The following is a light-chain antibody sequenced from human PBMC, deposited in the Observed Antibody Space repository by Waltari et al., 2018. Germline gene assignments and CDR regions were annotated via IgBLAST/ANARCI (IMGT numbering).Light chain of an antibody. CDR2: EVS. J-gene: IGLJ1*01. Sequence: QSALTQPPSASGSPGQSVTISCPGTSSDVGGYNHVPWYQQHPGKAPKLMIYEVSKRPSGVPDRFSGSKSGNAASLTVSGLQAEDEADYYCSSYAGSNIYVFGSGTKVTVL. CDR1: SSDVGGYNH. CDR3: SSYAGSNIYV. V-gene: IGLV2-8*01.